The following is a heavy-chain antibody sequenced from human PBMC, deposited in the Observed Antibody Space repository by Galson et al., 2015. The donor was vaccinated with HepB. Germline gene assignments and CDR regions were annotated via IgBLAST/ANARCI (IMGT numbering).Heavy chain of an antibody. D-gene: IGHD3-22*01. Sequence: SLRLSCAASGFTFSSYAMSWVRQAPGKGLEWVSAISGSGGSTYYADSVKGRFTISRDNSKNTLYLQMNSLRAEDTAVYYCAKVGATMIVVVSYFDYWGQGTLVTVSS. CDR3: AKVGATMIVVVSYFDY. V-gene: IGHV3-23*01. J-gene: IGHJ4*02. CDR1: GFTFSSYA. CDR2: ISGSGGST.